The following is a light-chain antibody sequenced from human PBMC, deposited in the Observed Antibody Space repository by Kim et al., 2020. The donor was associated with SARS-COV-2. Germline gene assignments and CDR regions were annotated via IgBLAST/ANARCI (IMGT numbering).Light chain of an antibody. J-gene: IGKJ4*01. CDR2: AAS. CDR3: QQPTSFPLS. Sequence: ASVGDRVTITCRASQDISTFFAWYQQKPGKAPELLIYAASHLESGVPSRFRGSGSGTEFTLTISSLQPEDVATYYCQQPTSFPLSFGGGTKVDIK. V-gene: IGKV1-12*01. CDR1: QDISTF.